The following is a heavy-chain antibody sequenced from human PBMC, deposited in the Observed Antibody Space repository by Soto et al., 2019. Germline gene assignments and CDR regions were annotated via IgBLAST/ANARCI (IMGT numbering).Heavy chain of an antibody. V-gene: IGHV1-8*01. Sequence: VASVQVSCKASGYTFTSYDINWLRQAPGQGLEWMGWMNPNSGNTGYAQKFQGRVTMTRNTSISTAYMELSSLRSEDTAVYYCARVADPYSFGYGGMDVWGQGTTVTVSS. CDR3: ARVADPYSFGYGGMDV. D-gene: IGHD3-22*01. J-gene: IGHJ6*02. CDR2: MNPNSGNT. CDR1: GYTFTSYD.